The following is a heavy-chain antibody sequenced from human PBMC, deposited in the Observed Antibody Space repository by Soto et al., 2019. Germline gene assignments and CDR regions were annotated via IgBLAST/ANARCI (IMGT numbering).Heavy chain of an antibody. CDR3: ARGPDGPLIFMVPFDI. D-gene: IGHD3-10*01. CDR1: GGTYSNYF. V-gene: IGHV1-69*06. Sequence: VQLVQSGAEVKKPGSSVNVSCKASGGTYSNYFIAWVRQAPGQGLEWVGGIIPVCGTPSYAQGFQGRVTITADRSSGTSYMDLTSLTSEDTAVYYCARGPDGPLIFMVPFDIWGQVTAVIVSS. CDR2: IIPVCGTP. J-gene: IGHJ4*02.